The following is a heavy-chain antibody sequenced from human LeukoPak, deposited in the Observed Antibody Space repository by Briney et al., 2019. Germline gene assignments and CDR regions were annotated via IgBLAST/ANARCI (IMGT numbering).Heavy chain of an antibody. V-gene: IGHV1-46*01. CDR2: INPSGGST. CDR3: ARGTGYGVPADYFDY. CDR1: GYTFTSYY. Sequence: ASVELSCKASGYTFTSYYLHWVRQAPGHGLEWMGIINPSGGSTSSAQKFQGRVTMTRDTSTSTVYMVLSSLRFDDTAVYFCARGTGYGVPADYFDYWGQGTLVTVSS. J-gene: IGHJ4*02. D-gene: IGHD4-17*01.